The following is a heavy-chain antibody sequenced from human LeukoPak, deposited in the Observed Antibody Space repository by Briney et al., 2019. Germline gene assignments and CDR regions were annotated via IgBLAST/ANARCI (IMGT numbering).Heavy chain of an antibody. V-gene: IGHV3-23*01. CDR2: ISNNGGYT. CDR3: AKQLGYCSDGSCYFPY. D-gene: IGHD2-15*01. J-gene: IGHJ4*02. Sequence: GGSLRLSCAASGFTFSSYAMSWVRQAPAKGLEWVTAISNNGGYTYYADSVQGRFTISRGNSKSTLCLQMNSLRAEDTAVYYCAKQLGYCSDGSCYFPYWGQGTLVTVSS. CDR1: GFTFSSYA.